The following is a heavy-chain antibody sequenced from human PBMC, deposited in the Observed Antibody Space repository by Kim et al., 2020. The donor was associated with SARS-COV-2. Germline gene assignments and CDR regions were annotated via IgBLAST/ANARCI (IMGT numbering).Heavy chain of an antibody. CDR3: AKEEGSGYSSGWTYYYYGIDV. Sequence: GGSLRLSCAASGFTFSSYGMHWVRQAPGKGLEWVAVISYDGSNKYYADSVKGRFTISRDNSKNTLYLQMNSLRAEDTAVYYCAKEEGSGYSSGWTYYYYGIDVWGRGTTVTVSS. V-gene: IGHV3-30*18. D-gene: IGHD6-19*01. CDR2: ISYDGSNK. J-gene: IGHJ6*02. CDR1: GFTFSSYG.